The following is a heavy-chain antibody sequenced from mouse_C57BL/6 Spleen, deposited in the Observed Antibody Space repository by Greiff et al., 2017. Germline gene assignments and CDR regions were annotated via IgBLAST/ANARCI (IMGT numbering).Heavy chain of an antibody. V-gene: IGHV1-52*01. CDR1: GYTFTSYW. J-gene: IGHJ2*01. D-gene: IGHD1-1*01. CDR2: IDPSDSET. Sequence: QVQLQQSGAELVRPGSSVKLSCKASGYTFTSYWMHWVKQRPIQGLEWIGNIDPSDSETHYNQKFKDKATLTVDKSSSTAYMQLSSLTSEDSAVYYCAREGSSPWYFDYWGQGTTLTVSS. CDR3: AREGSSPWYFDY.